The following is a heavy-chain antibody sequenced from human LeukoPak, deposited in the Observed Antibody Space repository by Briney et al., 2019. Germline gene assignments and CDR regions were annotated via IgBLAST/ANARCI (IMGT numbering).Heavy chain of an antibody. CDR2: ISSSGSTK. J-gene: IGHJ4*02. V-gene: IGHV3-11*01. Sequence: GGSLRLSCAASGFTFSDHYMSWIRQAPGEGLEWVSYISSSGSTKYYADSVKGRFTISRDNTKNSYLQMNSLRAEDTAVYYCARDGHAYGRGSPHYWGQGTLVTVSS. CDR3: ARDGHAYGRGSPHY. CDR1: GFTFSDHY. D-gene: IGHD3-10*01.